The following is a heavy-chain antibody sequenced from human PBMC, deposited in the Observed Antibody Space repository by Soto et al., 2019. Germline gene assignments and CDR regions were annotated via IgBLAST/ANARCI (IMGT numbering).Heavy chain of an antibody. J-gene: IGHJ4*02. Sequence: QLVQSGAEVNKPGASVRVSCKTSGPTFIAYYIHWVRQAPGQGLEWMGWIDAKSGGTTYEQKFLGRVTMTRDTSINTAYMDLNRLTSDDTAVYYCARVSVDVPEWGQGTLITVSS. V-gene: IGHV1-2*02. CDR1: GPTFIAYY. CDR2: IDAKSGGT. D-gene: IGHD5-12*01. CDR3: ARVSVDVPE.